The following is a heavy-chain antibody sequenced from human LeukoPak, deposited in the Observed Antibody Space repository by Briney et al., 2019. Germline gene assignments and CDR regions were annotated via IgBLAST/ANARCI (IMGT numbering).Heavy chain of an antibody. D-gene: IGHD3-3*01. CDR3: ARARDTIFGVPYDAFDI. CDR1: GFTVSSNY. V-gene: IGHV3-11*01. Sequence: GGSLRLSCAASGFTVSSNYMSWIRQAPGKGLEWVSYISSSGSTIYYADSVKGRFTISRDNAKNSLYLQMNSLRAEDTAVYYCARARDTIFGVPYDAFDIWGQGTMVTVSS. J-gene: IGHJ3*02. CDR2: ISSSGSTI.